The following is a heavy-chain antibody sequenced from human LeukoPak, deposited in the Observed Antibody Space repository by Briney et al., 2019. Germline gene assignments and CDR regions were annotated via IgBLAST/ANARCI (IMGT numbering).Heavy chain of an antibody. CDR3: ATDQSIAGPTTADY. CDR1: GFTFSRFW. Sequence: GGSLRLSCAASGFTFSRFWMHWVRQAPGKGLVWVSRINTDASNTIYADSVKGRFTISRDNAKNTLYLQMNSLRAEDTAVYYCATDQSIAGPTTADYWGQGTLVTVSS. D-gene: IGHD1-26*01. V-gene: IGHV3-74*01. CDR2: INTDASNT. J-gene: IGHJ4*02.